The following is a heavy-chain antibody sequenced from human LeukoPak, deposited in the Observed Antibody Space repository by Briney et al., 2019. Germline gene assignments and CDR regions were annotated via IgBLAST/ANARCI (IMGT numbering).Heavy chain of an antibody. D-gene: IGHD6-19*01. CDR2: IKQDGSEK. CDR1: GFTFDDYG. V-gene: IGHV3-7*01. J-gene: IGHJ6*03. Sequence: QPGGSLRLSCAASGFTFDDYGMSWVRQAPGKGLEWVANIKQDGSEKYYVDSVKGRFTVSRDNALNSLYLQMNSLRVEDTAVYYCARGRIAVAGTYIPSNWGPQLYYMDVWGKGTTVTVSS. CDR3: ARGRIAVAGTYIPSNWGPQLYYMDV.